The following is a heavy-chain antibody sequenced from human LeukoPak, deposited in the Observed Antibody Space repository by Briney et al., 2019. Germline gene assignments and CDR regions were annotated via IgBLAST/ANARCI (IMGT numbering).Heavy chain of an antibody. Sequence: SETLSLTCTVSGGSISSYYWSWIRQPPGKGLEWIGYIYYSGSTNYNPSLWSRVTISVDTSKNQFSLKLSSVTAADTAVYYCARVGSSSWYGVHDYWGQGTLVTVSS. D-gene: IGHD6-13*01. CDR3: ARVGSSSWYGVHDY. CDR2: IYYSGST. CDR1: GGSISSYY. J-gene: IGHJ4*02. V-gene: IGHV4-59*01.